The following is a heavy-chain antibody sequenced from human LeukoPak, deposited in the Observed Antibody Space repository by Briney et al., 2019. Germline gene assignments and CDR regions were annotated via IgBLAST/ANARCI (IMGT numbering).Heavy chain of an antibody. J-gene: IGHJ4*02. CDR2: IYYSGST. Sequence: SETLSLTCTVSGGSISSYYWSWIRQPPGKGLEWIGYIYYSGSTNYNPSLKSRVTISVDTSKNRFSLKLSSVTAADTAVYYCARGPMGIVDYWGQGTLVTVSS. D-gene: IGHD2-2*03. CDR1: GGSISSYY. CDR3: ARGPMGIVDY. V-gene: IGHV4-59*01.